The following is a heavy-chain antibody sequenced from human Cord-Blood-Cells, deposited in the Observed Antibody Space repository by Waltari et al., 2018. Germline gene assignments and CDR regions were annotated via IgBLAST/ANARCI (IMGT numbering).Heavy chain of an antibody. J-gene: IGHJ4*02. D-gene: IGHD1-7*01. CDR3: AKDGNWNYDY. Sequence: QVPPVESGGGGGQPGSSLGLPCAAMGVPLSSPGRPWVRQAPGKGLEWVAVISYDGSNKYYADSVKGRFTISRDNSKNTLYLQMNSLRAEDTAVYYCAKDGNWNYDYWGQGTLVTVSS. CDR2: ISYDGSNK. CDR1: GVPLSSPG. V-gene: IGHV3-30*18.